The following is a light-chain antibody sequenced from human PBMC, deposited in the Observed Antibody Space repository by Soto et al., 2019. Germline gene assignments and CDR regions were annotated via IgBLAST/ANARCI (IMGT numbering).Light chain of an antibody. J-gene: IGLJ2*01. CDR1: SSDVGGYNY. V-gene: IGLV2-8*01. CDR3: SSYAGSSNVV. Sequence: QSALTQPPSASGSPGQSVTISCTGTSSDVGGYNYVSWYQQHPGKAPKLMIYEVTKRPSGVPDRFSGSKSGKTASLTVSGLQAEDEADYYCSSYAGSSNVVFGGGTKLTVL. CDR2: EVT.